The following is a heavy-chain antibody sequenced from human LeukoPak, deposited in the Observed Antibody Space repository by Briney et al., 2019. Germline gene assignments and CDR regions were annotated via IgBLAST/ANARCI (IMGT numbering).Heavy chain of an antibody. D-gene: IGHD3-22*01. CDR3: AKLLMIVVVDY. CDR1: GFTFDDYG. J-gene: IGHJ4*02. Sequence: GGSLRLSCAASGFTFDDYGMSWVRHAPGKGLEWVSGINWNGGSTGYADSVKGRFTISRDNAKNSLYLQMNSLRAEDTAVYYCAKLLMIVVVDYWGQGTLVTVSS. V-gene: IGHV3-20*04. CDR2: INWNGGST.